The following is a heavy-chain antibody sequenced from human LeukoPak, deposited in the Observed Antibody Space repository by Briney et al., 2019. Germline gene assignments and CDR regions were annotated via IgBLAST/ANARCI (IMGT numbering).Heavy chain of an antibody. CDR3: ARSYIVVVPAAGERNAFDI. D-gene: IGHD2-2*01. Sequence: PSETLSLTCTVSGGSISSGGYYWSWIRQHPGKGLEWIGYIYYSGSTYYNPSLKSRVTISVDTSKNQFSLKLSSVTAADTAVYYCARSYIVVVPAAGERNAFDIWGQGTMVTVSS. J-gene: IGHJ3*02. V-gene: IGHV4-31*03. CDR1: GGSISSGGYY. CDR2: IYYSGST.